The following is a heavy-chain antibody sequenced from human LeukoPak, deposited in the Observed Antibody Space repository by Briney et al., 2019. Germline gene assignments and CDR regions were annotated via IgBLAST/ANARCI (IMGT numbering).Heavy chain of an antibody. CDR1: GFTFSSYS. CDR3: AKDLIAAAGTLDY. D-gene: IGHD6-13*01. CDR2: ITTTGSYI. J-gene: IGHJ4*02. V-gene: IGHV3-21*01. Sequence: GGSLRLSCEASGFTFSSYSMNWVRQAPGKGLEWVSSITTTGSYIYYADSVKGRFTISRDNSKNTLYLQMNSLRAEDTAVYYCAKDLIAAAGTLDYWGQGTLVTVSS.